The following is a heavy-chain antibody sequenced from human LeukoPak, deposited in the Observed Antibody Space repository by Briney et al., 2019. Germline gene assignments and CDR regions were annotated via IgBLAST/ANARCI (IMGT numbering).Heavy chain of an antibody. Sequence: PGGSLRLSCAASGFTFSSYWMSWVHQAPGKGLEWVANIKQDGSEKYYVDSVKGRFTISRDNAKNSLYLQMNSLRAEDTAVYYCATEGGDFWSGYYKAFDYWGQGTLVTVSS. J-gene: IGHJ4*02. CDR2: IKQDGSEK. CDR1: GFTFSSYW. CDR3: ATEGGDFWSGYYKAFDY. V-gene: IGHV3-7*01. D-gene: IGHD3-3*01.